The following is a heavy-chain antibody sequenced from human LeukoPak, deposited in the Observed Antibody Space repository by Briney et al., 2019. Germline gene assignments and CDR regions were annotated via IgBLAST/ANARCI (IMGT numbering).Heavy chain of an antibody. Sequence: SGTLSLTCAVSGGSISSSNWWSWVRQPPGKGLEWIGEIYHSGSTNYNPSLKSRVTISVDKSKNQFSLKLSSVTAADTAVYYCAREREYSSSSYWFDPWGQGTLVTVSS. D-gene: IGHD6-6*01. CDR1: GGSISSSNW. CDR2: IYHSGST. V-gene: IGHV4-4*02. J-gene: IGHJ5*02. CDR3: AREREYSSSSYWFDP.